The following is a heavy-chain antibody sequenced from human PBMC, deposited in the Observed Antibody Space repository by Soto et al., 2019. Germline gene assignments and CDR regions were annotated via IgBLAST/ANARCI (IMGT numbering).Heavy chain of an antibody. CDR3: ARDPEEWGMVPYY. CDR2: INPNSGGT. Sequence: ASVKVSCKASGYTFTGYYMHWVRQAPGQGLEWMGWINPNSGGTNYAQKFQGRVTMTRDTSISTAYMELSSLRSEDTAVYYCARDPEEWGMVPYYWGQGTLVTVSS. V-gene: IGHV1-2*02. J-gene: IGHJ4*02. CDR1: GYTFTGYY. D-gene: IGHD3-10*01.